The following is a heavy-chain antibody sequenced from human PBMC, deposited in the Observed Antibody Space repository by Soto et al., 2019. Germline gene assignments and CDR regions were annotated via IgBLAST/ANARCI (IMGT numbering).Heavy chain of an antibody. V-gene: IGHV3-30-3*01. CDR1: GFSFSIYA. D-gene: IGHD5-18*01. CDR2: ISYHGSTE. Sequence: QVQLVESGGGVVQPGRSLRLSCAASGFSFSIYAMHWVRQAPGKGLEWVAVISYHGSTEYYGDSVKGRFTISRDNSKNTLLLQMYSLRPEDTAIYYCARGYSYGPNWESDALDIRGQGAMVTVSS. J-gene: IGHJ3*02. CDR3: ARGYSYGPNWESDALDI.